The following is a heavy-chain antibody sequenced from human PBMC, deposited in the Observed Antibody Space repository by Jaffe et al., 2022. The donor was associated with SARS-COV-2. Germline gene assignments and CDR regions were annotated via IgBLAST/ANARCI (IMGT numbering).Heavy chain of an antibody. CDR2: ISGSGGST. V-gene: IGHV3-23*01. D-gene: IGHD3-22*01. Sequence: EVQLLESGGGLVQPGGSLRLSCAASGFTFSSYAMSWVRQAPGKGLEWVSAISGSGGSTYYADSVKGRFTISRDNSKNTLYLQMNSLRAEDTAVYYCAKDHWDYYDSSDWFDPWGQGTLVTVSS. CDR3: AKDHWDYYDSSDWFDP. J-gene: IGHJ5*02. CDR1: GFTFSSYA.